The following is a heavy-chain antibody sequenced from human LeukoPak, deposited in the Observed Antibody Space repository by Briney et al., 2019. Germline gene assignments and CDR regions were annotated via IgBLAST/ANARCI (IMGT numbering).Heavy chain of an antibody. D-gene: IGHD3-22*01. CDR3: ARRGGSSGYYSPFDY. V-gene: IGHV4-34*01. CDR2: INHSGST. CDR1: GGSFSGYY. J-gene: IGHJ4*02. Sequence: KPSETLSLTCAVYGGSFSGYYWSWIRQPPGKGLEWIGEINHSGSTNYNPSLKRRVTISVDTSKNQFSLKLSSVTAADTAVYYCARRGGSSGYYSPFDYWGQGTLVTVSS.